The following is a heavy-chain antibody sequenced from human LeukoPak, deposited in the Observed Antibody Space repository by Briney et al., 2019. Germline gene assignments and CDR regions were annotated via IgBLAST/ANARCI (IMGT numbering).Heavy chain of an antibody. J-gene: IGHJ4*02. V-gene: IGHV1-69*05. CDR1: GGTFSSYT. Sequence: SVKVPCKASGGTFSSYTISWVRQAPGQGLEWMGRIIAIFGTTNYAQKFQGRVAITTDESTSTGYMELSSLRSEDTAVYYCARAVAGTEVDFFDNWGQRTPVTVSS. CDR2: IIAIFGTT. CDR3: ARAVAGTEVDFFDN. D-gene: IGHD6-19*01.